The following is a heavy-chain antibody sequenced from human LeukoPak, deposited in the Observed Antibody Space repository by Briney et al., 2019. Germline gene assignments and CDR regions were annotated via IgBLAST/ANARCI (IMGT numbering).Heavy chain of an antibody. V-gene: IGHV3-23*01. Sequence: PGGSLRLSCAASGFTFSSYAMSWVRQAPGKGLEWVSAISGSGGSTYYADSVKGRFAISRDNSKNTLYLQMNSLRAEDTAVYYCADLWTGIAAADYWGQGTLVTVSS. CDR3: ADLWTGIAAADY. CDR1: GFTFSSYA. D-gene: IGHD6-13*01. J-gene: IGHJ4*02. CDR2: ISGSGGST.